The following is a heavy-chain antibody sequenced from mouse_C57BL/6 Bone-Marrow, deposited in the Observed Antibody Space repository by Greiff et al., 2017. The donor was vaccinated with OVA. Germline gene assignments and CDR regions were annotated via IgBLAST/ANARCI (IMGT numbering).Heavy chain of an antibody. CDR1: GYTFTSYW. V-gene: IGHV1-69*01. D-gene: IGHD2-3*01. Sequence: QVQLQQPGAELVMPGASVKLSCKASGYTFTSYWMHWVKQRPGQGLEWIGEIDPSDSYTNYNQKFKGKSTLTVDKSSSTAYMQLSSLTSEDSAVDYCARRGGWLLRYFDYWGQGTTLTVSS. J-gene: IGHJ2*01. CDR2: IDPSDSYT. CDR3: ARRGGWLLRYFDY.